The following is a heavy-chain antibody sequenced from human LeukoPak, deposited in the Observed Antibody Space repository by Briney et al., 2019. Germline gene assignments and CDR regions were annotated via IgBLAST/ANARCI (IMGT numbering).Heavy chain of an antibody. CDR1: GFTFSSYS. J-gene: IGHJ4*02. CDR2: ISSSSSTI. Sequence: PGGSLRPSCAASGFTFSSYSMNWVRQAPGKGLEWVSYISSSSSTIYYADSVKGRFTISRDNAKNSLYLQMNSLRAEDTAVYYCARRGSYFDYWGQGTLVTVSS. V-gene: IGHV3-48*01. CDR3: ARRGSYFDY. D-gene: IGHD3-16*01.